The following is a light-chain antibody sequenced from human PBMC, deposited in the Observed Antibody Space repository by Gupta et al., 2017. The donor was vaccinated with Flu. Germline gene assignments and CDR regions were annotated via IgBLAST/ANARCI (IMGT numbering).Light chain of an antibody. J-gene: IGLJ1*01. CDR2: EVS. CDR3: SSYTSSSRV. Sequence: QSALTQPASVSGSPGQSITISCTGTSSDVGGYNYVSWYQQHPGKAPKLMIYEVSNRPAGVSNRFSGSKSGNTASLXIXGLQAEXEADYYCSSYTSSSRVFGTGTKVTVL. V-gene: IGLV2-14*01. CDR1: SSDVGGYNY.